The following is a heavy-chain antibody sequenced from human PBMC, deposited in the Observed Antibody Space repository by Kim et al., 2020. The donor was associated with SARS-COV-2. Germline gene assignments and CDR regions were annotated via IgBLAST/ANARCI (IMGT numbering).Heavy chain of an antibody. V-gene: IGHV4-34*01. Sequence: SETLSLTCAVYGESLTGFYWNWIRQSPGKGLEWIGHITFRGETTYNPSFKTRVAMSVDTTTNQFSLKLQSVTVADTAVYFCARLYTSAWYASYFDSWGQGTLVGVPS. D-gene: IGHD6-19*01. CDR1: GESLTGFY. CDR3: ARLYTSAWYASYFDS. CDR2: ITFRGET. J-gene: IGHJ4*02.